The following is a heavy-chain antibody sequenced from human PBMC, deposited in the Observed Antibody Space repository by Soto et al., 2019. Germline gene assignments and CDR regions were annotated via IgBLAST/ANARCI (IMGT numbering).Heavy chain of an antibody. CDR2: VYYSGSA. CDR1: GDSVTSVSDY. J-gene: IGHJ6*02. D-gene: IGHD3-10*01. V-gene: IGHV4-61*01. CDR3: ARGVGFGYYYYHMDL. Sequence: QVQLQESGPGLVKPSETPSLTCTVSGDSVTSVSDYWSWIRQPPGKGLEWIGYVYYSGSADYNPSPGSRVTISIDTSKNQFSLKLTSVTAADTAVYYCARGVGFGYYYYHMDLWGQGTTVTVSS.